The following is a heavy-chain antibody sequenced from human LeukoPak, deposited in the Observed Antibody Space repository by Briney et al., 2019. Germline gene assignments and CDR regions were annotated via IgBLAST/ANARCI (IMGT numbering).Heavy chain of an antibody. V-gene: IGHV1-69*13. Sequence: ASVKVSCKASGGTFSSYAISWVRQAPGQGLEWMGGIIPIFSTANYAQKFQGRVTITADESTSTAYMELRSLRSDDTAVYYCARTAAAGTRWFDPWGQGTLVTVSS. D-gene: IGHD6-13*01. CDR1: GGTFSSYA. CDR2: IIPIFSTA. J-gene: IGHJ5*02. CDR3: ARTAAAGTRWFDP.